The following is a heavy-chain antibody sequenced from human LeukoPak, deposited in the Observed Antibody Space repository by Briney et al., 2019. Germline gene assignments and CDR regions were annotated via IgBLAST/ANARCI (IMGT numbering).Heavy chain of an antibody. V-gene: IGHV3-21*01. J-gene: IGHJ4*02. CDR1: GFTFDNYN. CDR2: ISSGTNYI. CDR3: ARSAGGNYFDY. Sequence: GGSLRLSCAASGFTFDNYNMNWVRQAPGKGLEWVSSISSGTNYIFEADSVRGRFTVTKDTALNSLSLQMNSLRADDTAVYYCARSAGGNYFDYWDQGTLVTVSS. D-gene: IGHD2-8*02.